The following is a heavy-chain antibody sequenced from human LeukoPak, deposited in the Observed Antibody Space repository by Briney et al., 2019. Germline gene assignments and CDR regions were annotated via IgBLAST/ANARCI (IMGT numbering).Heavy chain of an antibody. V-gene: IGHV3-48*02. J-gene: IGHJ3*02. CDR1: GFTFSSYS. Sequence: GGSLRVSCAASGFTFSSYSMNWVRQAPGKGLEWVSYISSSSSTIYYADSVKGRFTISRDNAKNSLYLQMNGLRDEDTAVYYCAREVGATKSDAFDIWGQGTMVTVSS. D-gene: IGHD1-26*01. CDR3: AREVGATKSDAFDI. CDR2: ISSSSSTI.